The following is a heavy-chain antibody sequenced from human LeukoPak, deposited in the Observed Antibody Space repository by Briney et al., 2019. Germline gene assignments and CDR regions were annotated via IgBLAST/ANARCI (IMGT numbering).Heavy chain of an antibody. CDR3: ARGVGYSYGYLYYYYGMDV. CDR2: IYYSGST. J-gene: IGHJ6*02. Sequence: SETLSLICTVSGDSISSYYWSWIRQPPGKGLEWIGYIYYSGSTNYNPSLKSRVTISVDTSKNQFSLKLSSVTAADTAVYYCARGVGYSYGYLYYYYGMDVWGQGTTVTVSS. D-gene: IGHD5-18*01. CDR1: GDSISSYY. V-gene: IGHV4-59*01.